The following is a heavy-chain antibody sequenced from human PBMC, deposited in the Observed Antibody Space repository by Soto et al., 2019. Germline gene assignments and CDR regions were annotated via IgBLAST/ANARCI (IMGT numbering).Heavy chain of an antibody. V-gene: IGHV3-74*01. D-gene: IGHD1-26*01. Sequence: EVQLVESGGGLVQPGESLRLSCAASGFTFSYYWMHWVRQAPGKGLVWVSRIHSAGSSTTYADSVKGRFTISRDNARNTVYLQMNSLRVEGTAVYYCARGDRGAFDLWGQGTVVTVSS. CDR3: ARGDRGAFDL. CDR1: GFTFSYYW. CDR2: IHSAGSST. J-gene: IGHJ3*01.